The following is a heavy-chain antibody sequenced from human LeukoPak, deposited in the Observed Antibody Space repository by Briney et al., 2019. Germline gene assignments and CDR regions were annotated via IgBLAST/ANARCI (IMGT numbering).Heavy chain of an antibody. CDR1: GGSFSGYY. CDR2: INHSGST. CDR3: ARTHDSSGYYYTLFDY. D-gene: IGHD3-22*01. V-gene: IGHV4-34*01. Sequence: SETLSLTCAVYGGSFSGYYWSWIRQPPGKGLEWIGEINHSGSTNYNPSLKSRVTISVDTSKNQFSLKLSSVTAADTAVYYCARTHDSSGYYYTLFDYWGQGTLVTVSS. J-gene: IGHJ4*02.